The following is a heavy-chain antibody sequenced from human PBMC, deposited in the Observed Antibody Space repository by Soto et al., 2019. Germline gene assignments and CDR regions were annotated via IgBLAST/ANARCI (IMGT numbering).Heavy chain of an antibody. CDR1: GYTFTSYG. Sequence: QVQLVQSGAEVKKPGASVKVSCKASGYTFTSYGISWVRQAPGQGLEWMGWISAYNGNTNYAQKLQGRVNMTTDTSTSTAYMELRSLRSDDTAVYYCARDRAYDYIWGSYRYTDHFDYWGQGTLVTVSS. J-gene: IGHJ4*02. CDR2: ISAYNGNT. D-gene: IGHD3-16*02. V-gene: IGHV1-18*01. CDR3: ARDRAYDYIWGSYRYTDHFDY.